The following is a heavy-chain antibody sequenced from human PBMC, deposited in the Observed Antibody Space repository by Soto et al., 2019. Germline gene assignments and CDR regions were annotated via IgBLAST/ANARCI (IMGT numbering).Heavy chain of an antibody. CDR3: ARSTYYDILTGSYYYYAMDV. V-gene: IGHV3-53*01. CDR2: IYSEGTP. D-gene: IGHD3-9*01. J-gene: IGHJ6*02. CDR1: GFTVGSNY. Sequence: QPAGSLRLSCAASGFTVGSNYMSWVRQAPGKGLEWVSVIYSEGTPYYADSVKGRFTISRENSNNTLYLHMNNLRAEDTAVYYCARSTYYDILTGSYYYYAMDVWGQGTTVTVSS.